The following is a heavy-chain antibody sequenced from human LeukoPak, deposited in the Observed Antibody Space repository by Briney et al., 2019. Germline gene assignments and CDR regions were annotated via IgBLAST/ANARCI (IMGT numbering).Heavy chain of an antibody. D-gene: IGHD3-3*01. Sequence: SETLSLTCTVSGGSISSYYWSWIRQPPGEGLEWIGYIYYSGSTNYNPSLKSRVTISVDTSKNQFSLKLSSVTAADTAVYYCASSISSIDYGMDVWGQGTTVTVSS. J-gene: IGHJ6*02. CDR3: ASSISSIDYGMDV. CDR2: IYYSGST. V-gene: IGHV4-59*01. CDR1: GGSISSYY.